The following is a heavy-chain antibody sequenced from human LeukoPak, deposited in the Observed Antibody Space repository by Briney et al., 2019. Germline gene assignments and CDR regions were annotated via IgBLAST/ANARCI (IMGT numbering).Heavy chain of an antibody. CDR2: INWNGVTT. CDR3: ARTVFGVVNYFDY. V-gene: IGHV3-20*01. CDR1: GFTFDDYA. J-gene: IGHJ4*02. Sequence: SGGSLRLSCVDSGFTFDDYAMSWVRQTPEKGLEWVSAINWNGVTTSYADSVKGRFTISRDNAKNSLYLQMNSLRVEDTALYHCARTVFGVVNYFDYWGQGALVTVSS. D-gene: IGHD3-3*01.